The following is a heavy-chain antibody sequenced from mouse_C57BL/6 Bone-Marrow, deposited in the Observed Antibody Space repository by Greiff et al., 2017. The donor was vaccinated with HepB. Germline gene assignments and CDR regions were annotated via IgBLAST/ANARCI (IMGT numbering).Heavy chain of an antibody. V-gene: IGHV1-82*01. J-gene: IGHJ2*01. CDR1: GYAFSSSW. CDR3: ASYYYSSSHYFDY. D-gene: IGHD1-1*01. CDR2: IYPGDGDT. Sequence: QVQLQQSGPELVKPGASVKISCKASGYAFSSSWMNWVKQRPGKGLEWIGRIYPGDGDTNYNGKFKGKATLTADKSSSTAYMQLSSLTSEDSAVYFFASYYYSSSHYFDYWGQGTTLTVSS.